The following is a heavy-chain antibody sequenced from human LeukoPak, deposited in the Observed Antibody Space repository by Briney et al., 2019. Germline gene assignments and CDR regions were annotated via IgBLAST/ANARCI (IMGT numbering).Heavy chain of an antibody. V-gene: IGHV1-18*01. D-gene: IGHD3-22*01. CDR2: ITAYNDNT. J-gene: IGHJ4*02. Sequence: ASVKVSCKASGYTFTSYGISWVRQAPGQGLEWMGWITAYNDNTYYAQKLQGRVTMTTDTSTSTVYMELRSLRSDDTAVYYCARGSPPRRNYDSRGYYSYYFDYWGQGTLVTVSS. CDR1: GYTFTSYG. CDR3: ARGSPPRRNYDSRGYYSYYFDY.